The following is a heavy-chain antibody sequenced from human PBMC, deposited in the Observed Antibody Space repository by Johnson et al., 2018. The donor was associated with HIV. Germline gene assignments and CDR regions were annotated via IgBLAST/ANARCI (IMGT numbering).Heavy chain of an antibody. Sequence: QVQLVESGGGLVKPGGSLRLSCAVSGFTFSDYYMSWIRQAPGKGLEWVSYISSSGSTIYYAAPVKGRFTISRDNAKNSLYLQMNSLRAEDTAVYYCARDRLWFGESDAFDIWGQGTMVTVSS. V-gene: IGHV3-11*04. CDR1: GFTFSDYY. J-gene: IGHJ3*02. CDR2: ISSSGSTI. D-gene: IGHD3-10*01. CDR3: ARDRLWFGESDAFDI.